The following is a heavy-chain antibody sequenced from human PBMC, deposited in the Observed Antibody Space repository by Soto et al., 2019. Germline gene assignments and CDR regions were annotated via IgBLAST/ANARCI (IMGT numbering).Heavy chain of an antibody. J-gene: IGHJ4*02. Sequence: GSLRLSCAASGFTFSSYWMHWVRQVPGKGLVWVSHIDSDGISTTYADSVKGRFTISRDNAKNTVYLQMNSLRAEDTAVYYCVRDDVGVGIDYWGLGTLVTVSS. CDR3: VRDDVGVGIDY. V-gene: IGHV3-74*03. CDR2: IDSDGIST. CDR1: GFTFSSYW. D-gene: IGHD1-26*01.